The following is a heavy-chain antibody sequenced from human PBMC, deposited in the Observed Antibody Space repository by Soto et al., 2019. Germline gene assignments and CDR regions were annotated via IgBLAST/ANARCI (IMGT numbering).Heavy chain of an antibody. CDR3: AHRRRLGSGKHYNPPYFDY. D-gene: IGHD3-10*01. J-gene: IGHJ4*02. CDR1: GFSLTTSGAG. V-gene: IGHV2-5*02. CDR2: IYWDDDK. Sequence: QITLKESGPPLVKPTQPLTLTCTFAGFSLTTSGAGVGWIRQSPGTALEWLALIYWDDDKRLSPSLWTRLTITKDTSKNHVVLTLANVDPADTATYFCAHRRRLGSGKHYNPPYFDYWGQGILVVVSS.